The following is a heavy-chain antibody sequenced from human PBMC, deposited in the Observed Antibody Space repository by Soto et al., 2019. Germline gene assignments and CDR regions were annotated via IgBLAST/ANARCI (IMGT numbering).Heavy chain of an antibody. CDR1: GVTLADVW. D-gene: IGHD5-18*01. Sequence: GASLRVSCAVSGVTLADVWMNWVRQAPGKGPEWVGRIKSKTDGGTTDYAAPAKGRFTISRDDSQNMLYLQMNSLKSEDTAVYYCSHGYYQYFNSWGPGTLVTVSS. CDR2: IKSKTDGGTT. CDR3: SHGYYQYFNS. V-gene: IGHV3-15*07. J-gene: IGHJ4*01.